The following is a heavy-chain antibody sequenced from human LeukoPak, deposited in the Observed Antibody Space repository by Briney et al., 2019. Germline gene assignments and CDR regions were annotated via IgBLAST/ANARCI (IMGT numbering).Heavy chain of an antibody. V-gene: IGHV4-34*01. CDR2: INHSGST. J-gene: IGHJ4*02. CDR1: GGSFSGYY. Sequence: SETRSLTCAVYGGSFSGYYWSWIRQPPGKGLEWIGEINHSGSTNYNPSLKSRVTISVDTSKNQFSLKLSSVTAADTAVYYCARTPYGDPYYFDYWGQGTLVTVSS. CDR3: ARTPYGDPYYFDY. D-gene: IGHD4-17*01.